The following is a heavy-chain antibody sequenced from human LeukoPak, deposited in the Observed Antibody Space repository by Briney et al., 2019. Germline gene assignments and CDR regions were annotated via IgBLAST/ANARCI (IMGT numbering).Heavy chain of an antibody. CDR2: ISSNGGST. CDR3: VKGVMAGFDY. D-gene: IGHD2-21*01. Sequence: PGGSLRLSCSASGFTFSSYAMHWVRKARGKGLEYFSAISSNGGSTYYADSVKGRFTISRDNSQNTLYLQMSSLRAEDTAVYYCVKGVMAGFDYWGQGTLVTVSS. J-gene: IGHJ4*02. V-gene: IGHV3-64D*09. CDR1: GFTFSSYA.